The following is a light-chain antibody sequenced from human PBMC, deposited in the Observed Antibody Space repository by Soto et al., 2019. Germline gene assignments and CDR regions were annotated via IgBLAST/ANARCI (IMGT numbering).Light chain of an antibody. Sequence: QSALTQPASVSGSPGQSITISCTGTSSDVGGYNYVSWYQHHPGKAPKLMIFDVSNRPSGVSNRFSGSKSDNTASLTISGRQHEDEADYYCSSYTTSNTRQIVFGTGTKVTVL. J-gene: IGLJ1*01. V-gene: IGLV2-14*03. CDR2: DVS. CDR3: SSYTTSNTRQIV. CDR1: SSDVGGYNY.